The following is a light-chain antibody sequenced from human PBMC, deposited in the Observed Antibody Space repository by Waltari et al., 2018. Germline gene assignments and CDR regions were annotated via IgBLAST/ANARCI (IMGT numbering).Light chain of an antibody. CDR2: KAM. CDR3: QQYKRPPWT. CDR1: ESINAW. Sequence: DIQMTQSPSTLSASVGDRVTITCRATESINAWLAWYQQKPGKAPKLLIYKAMNLESGVPSRFSGSGSGTEFTLSISSLQPDDFATYYCQQYKRPPWTFGQGTKVDIK. J-gene: IGKJ1*01. V-gene: IGKV1-5*03.